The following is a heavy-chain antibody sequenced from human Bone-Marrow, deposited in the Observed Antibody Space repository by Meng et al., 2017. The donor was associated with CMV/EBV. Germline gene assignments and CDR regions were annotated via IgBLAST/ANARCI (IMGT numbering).Heavy chain of an antibody. Sequence: SVKVSGKASGGTFSSYAISWVRLAPGQGLEWMGGLIPIFGTANYAQKFQGRVTITTDESTSTAYMELSSLRSEDTAVYYCARGSGRFLVWLFKYYYYYGMDVWGQGTTVAVSS. V-gene: IGHV1-69*05. CDR3: ARGSGRFLVWLFKYYYYYGMDV. CDR1: GGTFSSYA. CDR2: LIPIFGTA. D-gene: IGHD3-3*01. J-gene: IGHJ6*02.